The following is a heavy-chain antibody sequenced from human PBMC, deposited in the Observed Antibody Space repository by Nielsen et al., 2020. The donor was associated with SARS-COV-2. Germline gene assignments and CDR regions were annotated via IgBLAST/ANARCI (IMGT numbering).Heavy chain of an antibody. V-gene: IGHV5-51*01. CDR2: IYPGTSDT. CDR3: ARLGSSWLFDY. CDR1: VYSFTSYW. D-gene: IGHD6-13*01. J-gene: IGHJ4*02. Sequence: GESPKISCKGSVYSFTSYWIGWVRQMPGKGLEWMGTIYPGTSDTRYSQSFQGKVTISADKSISTAYLQWSSLKASDTAMYYCARLGSSWLFDYWGQGTLVTVSS.